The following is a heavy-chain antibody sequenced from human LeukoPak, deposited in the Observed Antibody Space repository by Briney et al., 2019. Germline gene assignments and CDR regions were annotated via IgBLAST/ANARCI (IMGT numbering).Heavy chain of an antibody. CDR1: GFTFRNFG. Sequence: GGSLRLSCAASGFTFRNFGMTWVRQVPGKGLEWVSTISDSGLTTHYADSVKGRFTISRDNSRSIFYLHMSSLRAVDTAIYYCAKDPSTFLTTGWYFDLWGRGTLVTVSS. J-gene: IGHJ2*01. D-gene: IGHD4-17*01. CDR3: AKDPSTFLTTGWYFDL. V-gene: IGHV3-23*01. CDR2: ISDSGLTT.